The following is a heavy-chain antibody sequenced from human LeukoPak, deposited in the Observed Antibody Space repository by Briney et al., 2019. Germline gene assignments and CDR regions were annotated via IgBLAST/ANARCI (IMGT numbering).Heavy chain of an antibody. CDR1: GFTFSSYA. V-gene: IGHV3-23*01. CDR2: ISGRDSTT. D-gene: IGHD3-22*01. CDR3: ARDYYDSSGYHY. J-gene: IGHJ4*02. Sequence: GGSLRLSCAASGFTFSSYAMSWVRQAPGKGLEWVSAISGRDSTTYYADSLKGRFTISRDNAKNSLYLQMNSLRAEDTAVYYCARDYYDSSGYHYWGQGTLVTVSS.